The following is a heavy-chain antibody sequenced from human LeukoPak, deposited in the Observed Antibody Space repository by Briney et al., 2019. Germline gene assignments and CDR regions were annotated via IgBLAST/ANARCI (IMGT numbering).Heavy chain of an antibody. J-gene: IGHJ4*02. V-gene: IGHV3-74*01. CDR1: GFTFSNHW. CDR2: INERATII. Sequence: GGSLRLSCAASGFTFSNHWMHWVRQAPGKGLEWVSRINERATIISYADSVKGRFTISRENARNTLYLQMNSLTAEDTAVYYCVRDLILVWTPGDDFDHWGQGTLVTVSS. CDR3: VRDLILVWTPGDDFDH. D-gene: IGHD3-16*01.